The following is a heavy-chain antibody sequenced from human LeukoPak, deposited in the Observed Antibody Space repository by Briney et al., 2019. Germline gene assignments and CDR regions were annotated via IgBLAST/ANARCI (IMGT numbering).Heavy chain of an antibody. CDR2: MNNDGRVI. V-gene: IGHV3-74*01. CDR1: GFTFNNYW. CDR3: AREFEATGFWALDY. Sequence: GGSLRLSCKVSGFTFNNYWMHWVRQAPGKGLVWVSRMNNDGRVITYVDSVKGRFTISRDNAKNTLYLQMNSLRAEDTAVYYCAREFEATGFWALDYWGQGTLVTASS. D-gene: IGHD3-16*01. J-gene: IGHJ4*02.